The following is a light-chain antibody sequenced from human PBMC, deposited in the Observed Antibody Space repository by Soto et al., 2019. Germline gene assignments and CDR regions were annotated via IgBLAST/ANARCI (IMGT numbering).Light chain of an antibody. CDR2: EVT. CDR1: TNDIGSYNY. J-gene: IGLJ1*01. CDR3: CSYAGSYTRYV. V-gene: IGLV2-11*01. Sequence: QSALTQPASVSGSPGQSITLSCAGTTNDIGSYNYVSWFQQHPGEAPKLIIFEVTHRPSGVPDRFSGSKSGNAASLTISGLQAEDDADYYCCSYAGSYTRYVFGSGTKVTVL.